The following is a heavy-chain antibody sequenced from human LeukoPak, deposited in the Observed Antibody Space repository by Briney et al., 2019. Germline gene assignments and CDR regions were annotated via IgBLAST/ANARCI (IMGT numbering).Heavy chain of an antibody. Sequence: VKVSCKASGYTFTGYYMHWVRQAPGQGLEWMGWINPNSGGTNYAQKFQGRVTMTRDTSISIAYMELSRLRFDDTAVYFCARGGPITIYGVIIGGAFDIWGQGTMVTVSS. CDR1: GYTFTGYY. V-gene: IGHV1-2*02. CDR2: INPNSGGT. D-gene: IGHD3-3*01. CDR3: ARGGPITIYGVIIGGAFDI. J-gene: IGHJ3*02.